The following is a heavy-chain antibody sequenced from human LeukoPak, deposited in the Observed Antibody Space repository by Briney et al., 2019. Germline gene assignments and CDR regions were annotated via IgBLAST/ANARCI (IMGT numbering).Heavy chain of an antibody. CDR3: AREGLYGDYVWSLDY. CDR1: GGSVSSGSYY. Sequence: SETLSLTCTVSGGSVSSGSYYWSWIRQPPGKGLEWIGYIYYGGSTNYNPSLKSRVTISVDTSKNQFSLKLSSVTAADTAVYYCAREGLYGDYVWSLDYWGQGTLVTVSS. V-gene: IGHV4-61*01. CDR2: IYYGGST. J-gene: IGHJ4*02. D-gene: IGHD4-17*01.